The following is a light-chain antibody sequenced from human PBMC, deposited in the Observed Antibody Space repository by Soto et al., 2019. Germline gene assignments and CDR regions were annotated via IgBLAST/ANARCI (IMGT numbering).Light chain of an antibody. CDR2: VNSDGSH. CDR3: QTWGTGIVV. J-gene: IGLJ2*01. V-gene: IGLV4-69*02. Sequence: QLMLTQSPSASASLGASVKLTCTLSSGHSSYAIAWHQQQPEKGPRYLMKVNSDGSHSKGDGIPDRLSGSSSGAERYLTISSLQSEDEADYYCQTWGTGIVVFGGGTKLTVL. CDR1: SGHSSYA.